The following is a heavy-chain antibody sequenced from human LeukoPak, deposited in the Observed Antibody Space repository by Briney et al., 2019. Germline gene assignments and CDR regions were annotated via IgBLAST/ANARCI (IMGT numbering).Heavy chain of an antibody. Sequence: SETLSLTCTVSGGSISSSSYYWGWIRQPPGKGLEWIGSIYYSGSTFYNPSLKSRVTISVDTSKNQFSLKLSSVTAADTAVYYCARLLGSGYYTSDYWGQGTLVTVSS. V-gene: IGHV4-39*01. J-gene: IGHJ4*02. CDR1: GGSISSSSYY. D-gene: IGHD3-22*01. CDR3: ARLLGSGYYTSDY. CDR2: IYYSGST.